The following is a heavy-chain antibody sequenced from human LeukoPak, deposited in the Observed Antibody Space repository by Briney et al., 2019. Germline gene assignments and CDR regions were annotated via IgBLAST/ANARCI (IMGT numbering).Heavy chain of an antibody. CDR1: GFTVSSNE. CDR3: AKDQIQLGSLVDGMDV. D-gene: IGHD5-18*01. J-gene: IGHJ6*02. Sequence: GGSLRLSCAASGFTVSSNEMSWVRQAPGKGLEWVSSISGGSTYYADSVKGRFTISRDNSKNTLYLQMNSLRAEDTAVYYCAKDQIQLGSLVDGMDVWGQGTTVTVSS. V-gene: IGHV3-38-3*01. CDR2: ISGGST.